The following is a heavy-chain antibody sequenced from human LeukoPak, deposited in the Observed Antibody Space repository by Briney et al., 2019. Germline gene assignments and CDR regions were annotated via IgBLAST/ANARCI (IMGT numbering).Heavy chain of an antibody. Sequence: SSETLSLTCAVYGGSFSGYYWSWIRQPPGKGLEWIGEINHSGSTYYNPSLKSRATISVDTSKNQFSLKLSSVTAADTAVYYCAGHAEEYQLRKKNYYYYYMDVWGKGTTVTISS. J-gene: IGHJ6*03. CDR3: AGHAEEYQLRKKNYYYYYMDV. V-gene: IGHV4-34*01. D-gene: IGHD2-2*01. CDR1: GGSFSGYY. CDR2: INHSGST.